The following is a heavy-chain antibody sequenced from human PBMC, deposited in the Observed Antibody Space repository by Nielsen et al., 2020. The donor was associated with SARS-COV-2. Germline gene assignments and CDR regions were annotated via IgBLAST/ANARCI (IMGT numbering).Heavy chain of an antibody. Sequence: GGSLRLSCAASGFTFSSYAMHWVRQAPGKGLEWVAVISYDGSNKYYADSVKGRFTISRDNSKNTLYLQMNGLRAEDTAVYYCARAYYYDSSGYYYYYYGMDVWGQGTTVTVSS. D-gene: IGHD3-22*01. CDR3: ARAYYYDSSGYYYYYYGMDV. CDR2: ISYDGSNK. V-gene: IGHV3-30-3*01. CDR1: GFTFSSYA. J-gene: IGHJ6*02.